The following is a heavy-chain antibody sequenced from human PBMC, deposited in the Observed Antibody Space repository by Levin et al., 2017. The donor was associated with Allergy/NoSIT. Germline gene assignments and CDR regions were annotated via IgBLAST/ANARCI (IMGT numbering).Heavy chain of an antibody. D-gene: IGHD3-10*01. V-gene: IGHV4-39*07. CDR3: ARDDYIYGSGSYLGKYHYYGMDV. CDR1: GGSISSSSYY. J-gene: IGHJ6*02. Sequence: ASETLSLTCTVSGGSISSSSYYWGWIRQPPGKGLEWIGSIYYSGSTYYNPSLKSRVTISVDTSKNQFSLKLSSVTAADTAVYYCARDDYIYGSGSYLGKYHYYGMDVWGQGTTVTVSS. CDR2: IYYSGST.